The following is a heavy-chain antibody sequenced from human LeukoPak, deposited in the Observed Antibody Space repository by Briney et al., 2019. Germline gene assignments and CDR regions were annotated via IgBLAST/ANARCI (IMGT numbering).Heavy chain of an antibody. CDR2: INPNSGGT. V-gene: IGHV1-2*02. CDR1: GYTFTGYY. D-gene: IGHD6-19*01. Sequence: ASVKVSCKASGYTFTGYYMHWVRQAPGQGLEWMGWINPNSGGTNYAQKFQGRVTMTRDTSISTAYMELSRLRSDDTAVYYCAREAIAVAGRDNGDFDYWGQGTLVTVSS. CDR3: AREAIAVAGRDNGDFDY. J-gene: IGHJ4*02.